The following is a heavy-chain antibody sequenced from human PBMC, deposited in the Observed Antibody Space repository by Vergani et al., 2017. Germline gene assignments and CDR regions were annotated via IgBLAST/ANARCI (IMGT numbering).Heavy chain of an antibody. V-gene: IGHV3-30*03. Sequence: QVHLVESGGGVVQAGRSLRLSCVVSGFTSRNYGMHWVRQAPGKGLEWVAVISYDGTQKYYADSVKGRFTISRDNSKSTLYLQMNSLRTEDTAVYYCATKSCGTPGCQIGYFREWGQGTLVTVSS. J-gene: IGHJ1*01. CDR1: GFTSRNYG. CDR2: ISYDGTQK. CDR3: ATKSCGTPGCQIGYFRE. D-gene: IGHD1-1*01.